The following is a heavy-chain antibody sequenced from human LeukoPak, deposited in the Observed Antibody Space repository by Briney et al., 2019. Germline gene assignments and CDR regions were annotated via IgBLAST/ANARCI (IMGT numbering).Heavy chain of an antibody. J-gene: IGHJ4*02. V-gene: IGHV4-34*01. CDR3: ARAAGGGSGWNFDY. Sequence: SETLSLTCAVYGGSFSGYYWSWIRQPPGKGLEWIGEINHSGSTNYNPSLKSRVTISIDTSKNQFSLKPSSVTAADTAVYYCARAAGGGSGWNFDYWGQGALVSVSS. CDR2: INHSGST. D-gene: IGHD6-19*01. CDR1: GGSFSGYY.